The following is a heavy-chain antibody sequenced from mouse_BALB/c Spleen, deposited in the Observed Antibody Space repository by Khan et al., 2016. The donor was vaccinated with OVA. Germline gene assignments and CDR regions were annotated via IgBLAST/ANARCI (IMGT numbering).Heavy chain of an antibody. D-gene: IGHD1-1*01. Sequence: VQLQQSGAELVKAGASVKMSCKASGYTFTSYWMHWVKQRLGQGLEWFAETNPTNGRTYYNEKFKNKATLTVDKSSSTAYMLLSGPTSEDSAVYYGARIKKIVATYFDYWGQGTTLTVSS. CDR3: ARIKKIVATYFDY. V-gene: IGHV1S81*02. J-gene: IGHJ2*01. CDR1: GYTFTSYW. CDR2: TNPTNGRT.